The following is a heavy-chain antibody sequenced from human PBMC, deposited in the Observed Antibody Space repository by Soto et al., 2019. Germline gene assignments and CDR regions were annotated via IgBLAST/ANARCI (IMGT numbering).Heavy chain of an antibody. CDR1: GFTFSSYG. V-gene: IGHV3-30*18. CDR3: AKSVYNGNEGFFDY. CDR2: ISYDGLNK. D-gene: IGHD1-1*01. Sequence: QVQLVESGGGVVQPGRSLRLSCAASGFTFSSYGMHWVRQAPGKGLEWVAVISYDGLNKYYADSVKGRFTISRDNSKNTLYLQMNSLRAEDTAVYYCAKSVYNGNEGFFDYWGQGTLVTVS. J-gene: IGHJ4*02.